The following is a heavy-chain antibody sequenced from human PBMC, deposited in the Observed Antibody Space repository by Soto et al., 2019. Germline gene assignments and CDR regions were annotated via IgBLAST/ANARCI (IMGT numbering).Heavy chain of an antibody. D-gene: IGHD3-16*01. CDR3: ERDGIHDYVWGSQVFDY. CDR1: GFTFSSYA. Sequence: QVQLVESGGGVVQPGRSLRLSCAASGFTFSSYAMHWVRQAPGKGLEWVAVISYDGSNKYYADSVKGRFTISRDNSKNXXYLQMNSLRAEDTAVYYCERDGIHDYVWGSQVFDYWGQGTLVTVSS. J-gene: IGHJ4*02. CDR2: ISYDGSNK. V-gene: IGHV3-30-3*01.